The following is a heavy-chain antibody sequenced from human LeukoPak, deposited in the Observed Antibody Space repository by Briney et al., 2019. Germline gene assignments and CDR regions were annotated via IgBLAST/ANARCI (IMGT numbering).Heavy chain of an antibody. V-gene: IGHV4-59*01. Sequence: SETLSLTCTVSGGSISGYYWSWIRQPPGKGLEWVGYIYYSGSTNYNPSLKGRITISVDTSRKQLSLKLSTVTAADTAIYYWARGGPCYYDSSGSDDWGQGTLVTVSS. D-gene: IGHD3-22*01. J-gene: IGHJ4*02. CDR1: GGSISGYY. CDR2: IYYSGST. CDR3: ARGGPCYYDSSGSDD.